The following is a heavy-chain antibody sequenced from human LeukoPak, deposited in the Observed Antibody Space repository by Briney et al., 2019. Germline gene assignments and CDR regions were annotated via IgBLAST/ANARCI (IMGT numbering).Heavy chain of an antibody. D-gene: IGHD3-22*01. J-gene: IGHJ3*02. V-gene: IGHV3-74*01. CDR1: GFTFSSYW. Sequence: PGGSLRLSCAASGFTFSSYWMHWVRQAPGKGLVWVSRINSDGSSTSYADSVKGRFTISRDNAKNTLYLQMNSLRAEDTAVYYCARGGITMIVVVIDDGAFDIWGQGTMVTVSS. CDR2: INSDGSST. CDR3: ARGGITMIVVVIDDGAFDI.